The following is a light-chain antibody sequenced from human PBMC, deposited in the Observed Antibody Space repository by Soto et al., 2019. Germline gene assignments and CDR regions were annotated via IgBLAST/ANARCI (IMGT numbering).Light chain of an antibody. CDR3: QQYAGSLFT. CDR2: DAS. J-gene: IGKJ2*01. CDR1: QSIYTK. V-gene: IGKV3-20*01. Sequence: EVVLTQSPGTLSLSPGEGATLSCRASQSIYTKLAWFQKKSGQAPRLLIYDASTRAYGIPDRFIGSGSGTDIILTISRLEPEDFSVYYCQQYAGSLFTFAQGTKLDIK.